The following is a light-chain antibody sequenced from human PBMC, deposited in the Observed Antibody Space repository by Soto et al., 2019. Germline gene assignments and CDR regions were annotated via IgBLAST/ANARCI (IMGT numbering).Light chain of an antibody. CDR3: QQYHNWPPWT. Sequence: EIVMTQSPAILSVSPGERATLSCWASQSINVNLAWYQQKPGQAPRLLVYGASTRATGIPARFSGSGSGTEFTLTISGLQSEDFAVYYCQQYHNWPPWTFGQGTKVEIK. CDR1: QSINVN. CDR2: GAS. J-gene: IGKJ1*01. V-gene: IGKV3-15*01.